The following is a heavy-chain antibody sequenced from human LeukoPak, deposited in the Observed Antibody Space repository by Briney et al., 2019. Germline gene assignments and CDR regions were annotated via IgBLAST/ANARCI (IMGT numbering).Heavy chain of an antibody. J-gene: IGHJ4*02. CDR1: GGSFSGYY. CDR3: ARTHRLYDSSGYYPRFSPGYFDY. CDR2: INHSGGT. Sequence: SETLSLTCAVYGGSFSGYYWSWIRQPPGKGLEWIGEINHSGGTNYNPSLKSRVTISVDTSKNQFSLKLSSVTAADTAVYYCARTHRLYDSSGYYPRFSPGYFDYWGQGTLVTVSS. D-gene: IGHD3-22*01. V-gene: IGHV4-34*01.